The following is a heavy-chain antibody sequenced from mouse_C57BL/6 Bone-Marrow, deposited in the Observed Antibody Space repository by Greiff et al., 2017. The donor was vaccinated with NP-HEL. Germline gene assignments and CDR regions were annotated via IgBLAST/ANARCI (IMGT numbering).Heavy chain of an antibody. D-gene: IGHD1-1*01. CDR2: FYPGSGSI. V-gene: IGHV1-62-2*01. CDR1: GYTFTEYT. Sequence: VQLQQSGAELVKPGASVKLSCKASGYTFTEYTIHWVKQRSGQGLEWIGWFYPGSGSIKYNEKFKDKATLTADKSSSTVDMELSRVTSEDSAVYFCARHDPNYYGSYYAMDYWGQGTSVTVSS. CDR3: ARHDPNYYGSYYAMDY. J-gene: IGHJ4*01.